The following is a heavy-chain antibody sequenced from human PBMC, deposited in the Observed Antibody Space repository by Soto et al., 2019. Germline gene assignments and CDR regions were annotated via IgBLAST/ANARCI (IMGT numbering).Heavy chain of an antibody. D-gene: IGHD1-1*01. CDR3: ARDGNRGYDMDV. CDR1: GFTVSSNY. V-gene: IGHV3-66*01. J-gene: IGHJ6*03. Sequence: PGGSLRLSCAASGFTVSSNYMTWVRQAPGKGLEWVSLIQSGGRTYYADSVKGRFTISRDNARSSLFLQMNSLRVEDTAVYYCARDGNRGYDMDVWGHGTTVTVSS. CDR2: IQSGGRT.